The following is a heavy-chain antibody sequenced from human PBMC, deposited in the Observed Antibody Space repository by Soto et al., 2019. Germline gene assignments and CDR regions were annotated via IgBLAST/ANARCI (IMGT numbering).Heavy chain of an antibody. Sequence: PGGSLRLSCAASGFTFSNWWMHWVRQTPGRGLVWVSHINGDGSTTNCADSVKGRFTISRDNAKNTLYLQMNSLRAEDTGVYYCARDYISGSPNYWGQGTLVTVSS. V-gene: IGHV3-74*01. CDR1: GFTFSNWW. CDR3: ARDYISGSPNY. D-gene: IGHD5-12*01. CDR2: INGDGSTT. J-gene: IGHJ4*02.